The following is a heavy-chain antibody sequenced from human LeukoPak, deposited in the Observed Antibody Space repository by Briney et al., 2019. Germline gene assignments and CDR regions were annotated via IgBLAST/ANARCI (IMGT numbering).Heavy chain of an antibody. CDR2: IYTSGST. Sequence: SETLSLTCTVSGYSISSGYYWGWIRQPPGKGLEWIGRIYTSGSTNYNPSLKSRVTISVDTSKNQFSLKLSSVTAADTAVYYCARGYAIDYWGQGTLVTVSS. CDR3: ARGYAIDY. D-gene: IGHD2-8*01. J-gene: IGHJ4*02. V-gene: IGHV4-38-2*02. CDR1: GYSISSGYY.